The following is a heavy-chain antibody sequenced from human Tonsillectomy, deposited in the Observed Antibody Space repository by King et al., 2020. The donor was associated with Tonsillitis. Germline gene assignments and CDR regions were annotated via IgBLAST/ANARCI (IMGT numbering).Heavy chain of an antibody. CDR3: GSRETGLVAAGLDS. Sequence: FQLVQSGAEVKKPGSSVKVSCKASGGTFSSYAISWVRQAPGQGLEWMGRIIPILDIANYAQKFQGRVTITADKSTSTAYMELSSLRSEDTAVYYCGSRETGLVAAGLDSWGQGSLVTVSS. J-gene: IGHJ4*02. V-gene: IGHV1-69*04. CDR2: IIPILDIA. CDR1: GGTFSSYA. D-gene: IGHD6-13*01.